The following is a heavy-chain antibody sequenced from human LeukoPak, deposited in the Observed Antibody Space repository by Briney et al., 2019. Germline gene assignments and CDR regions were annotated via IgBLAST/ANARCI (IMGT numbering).Heavy chain of an antibody. CDR1: GFTFSSYA. CDR2: IDSFGNTM. Sequence: GGSLRLSCAASGFTFSSYAMSWVRQAPGKGLEWVSRIDSFGNTMGYADFVKGRFIISRDNAKNTLYLEMNSLREEDTAVYYCARNNWGIDYWGRGALVTVSS. V-gene: IGHV3-74*01. D-gene: IGHD7-27*01. CDR3: ARNNWGIDY. J-gene: IGHJ4*02.